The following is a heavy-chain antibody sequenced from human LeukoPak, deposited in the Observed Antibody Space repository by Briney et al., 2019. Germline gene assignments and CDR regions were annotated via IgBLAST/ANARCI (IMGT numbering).Heavy chain of an antibody. CDR1: GFTFISYA. CDR3: ARARGYKASPGGRRNWYFDL. J-gene: IGHJ2*01. D-gene: IGHD5-24*01. CDR2: ISSSCSTI. Sequence: GWSLRLSCASSGFTFISYALNWVRQAPGKGLEWVSYISSSCSTIYYADSVKGRFTISRDNAKNSLYLQMNSLRAEDTAVYYCARARGYKASPGGRRNWYFDLWGRGTLVTVSS. V-gene: IGHV3-48*04.